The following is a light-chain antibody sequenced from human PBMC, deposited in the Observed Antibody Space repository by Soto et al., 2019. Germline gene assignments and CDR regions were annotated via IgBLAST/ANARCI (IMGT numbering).Light chain of an antibody. V-gene: IGKV2-28*01. Sequence: DIVMTQSPLSLPVTPGEPASISCRSSQSLLHSNGYNYLDWYLQKPGQSPQLLIYFGSNRASGVPGWLSGSGSGADFTLKISRVEARDVGVYYCMQALESGFTFRPGTKVDIK. CDR1: QSLLHSNGYNY. CDR2: FGS. J-gene: IGKJ3*01. CDR3: MQALESGFT.